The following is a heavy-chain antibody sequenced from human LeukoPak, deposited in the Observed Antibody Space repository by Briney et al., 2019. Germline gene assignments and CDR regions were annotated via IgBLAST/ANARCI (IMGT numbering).Heavy chain of an antibody. J-gene: IGHJ6*02. D-gene: IGHD3-22*01. CDR3: ARGLYYYDSSGRYYYYYYGMDV. V-gene: IGHV4-31*03. CDR2: IYYSGST. Sequence: SETLSLTCTVSGGSISSGGYYWSWIRQHPGKGLEWIGYIYYSGSTYCNPSLKSRVTISVDTSKNQFSLKLSSVTAADTAVYYCARGLYYYDSSGRYYYYYYGMDVWGQGTTVTVSS. CDR1: GGSISSGGYY.